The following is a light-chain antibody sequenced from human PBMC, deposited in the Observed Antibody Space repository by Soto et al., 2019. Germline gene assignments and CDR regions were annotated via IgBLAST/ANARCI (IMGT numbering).Light chain of an antibody. J-gene: IGLJ2*01. CDR1: SGHGNYV. CDR2: VKSDGSH. CDR3: QTWDTGIVA. V-gene: IGLV4-69*01. Sequence: QLVLTQSPSASASLGASVTLTCTLSSGHGNYVIAWHQQQPGKGPRYLMKVKSDGSHSKGDGIPDRFSGSSSGAERYLAISSLQSEDEADYYCQTWDTGIVAFGGGTKLTVL.